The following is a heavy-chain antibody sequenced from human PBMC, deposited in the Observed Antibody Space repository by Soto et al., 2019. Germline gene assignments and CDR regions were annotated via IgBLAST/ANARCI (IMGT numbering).Heavy chain of an antibody. V-gene: IGHV3-30-3*01. CDR1: GFTFSSYA. CDR3: ARDRYSSGWIDGY. Sequence: GGSLRLSCAASGFTFSSYAMHWVRQAPGKGLEWVAVISYDGSNKYYADSVKGRFTISRDNSKNTLYLQLNSLRAEDTAVYYCARDRYSSGWIDGYWGQGTLVTV. CDR2: ISYDGSNK. J-gene: IGHJ4*02. D-gene: IGHD6-19*01.